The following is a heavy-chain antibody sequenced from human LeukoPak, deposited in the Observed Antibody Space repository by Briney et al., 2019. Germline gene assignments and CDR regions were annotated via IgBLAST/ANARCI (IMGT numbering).Heavy chain of an antibody. Sequence: PGGSLRLSCAASGFTFSSYWMHWVRQAPGKGLVWVSRINSDGSRTTYADSVKGRFTISRDNAKNTLYLQMNSLRAEDTAVYYCARSYGYSSSWYGSDWFDPWGQGTLVTVSS. CDR3: ARSYGYSSSWYGSDWFDP. CDR2: INSDGSRT. J-gene: IGHJ5*02. D-gene: IGHD6-13*01. CDR1: GFTFSSYW. V-gene: IGHV3-74*01.